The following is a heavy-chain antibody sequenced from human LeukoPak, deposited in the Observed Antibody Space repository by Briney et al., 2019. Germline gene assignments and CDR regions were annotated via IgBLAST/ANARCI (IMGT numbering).Heavy chain of an antibody. CDR3: ARDLDSSGWYYFDY. Sequence: SQTLSLTYAISGDSVSSNSVTWHWIRQSPSRGLEWLGRTFYRSKWYNDYAISVKSRITINPDTSKNQFSLQLNSVTPEDTAVYYCARDLDSSGWYYFDYWGQGTLVTVSS. D-gene: IGHD6-19*01. CDR1: GDSVSSNSVT. J-gene: IGHJ4*02. V-gene: IGHV6-1*01. CDR2: TFYRSKWYN.